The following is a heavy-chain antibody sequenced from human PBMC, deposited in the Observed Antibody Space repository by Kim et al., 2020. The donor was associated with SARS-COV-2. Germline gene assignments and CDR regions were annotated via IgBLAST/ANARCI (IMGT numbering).Heavy chain of an antibody. CDR2: IYYSGST. CDR3: ASPGIAAAHYYYYGMDV. V-gene: IGHV4-39*01. J-gene: IGHJ6*02. CDR1: GGSISSSSYY. Sequence: SETLSLTCTVSGGSISSSSYYWGWIRQPPGKGLEWIGSIYYSGSTYYNPSLKSRVTISVDTSKNQFSLKLSSVTAADTAVYYCASPGIAAAHYYYYGMDVWGQGTTVTVSS. D-gene: IGHD6-13*01.